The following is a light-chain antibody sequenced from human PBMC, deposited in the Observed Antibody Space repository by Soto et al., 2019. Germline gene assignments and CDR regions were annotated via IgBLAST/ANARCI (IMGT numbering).Light chain of an antibody. V-gene: IGKV1-39*01. CDR1: QSISDY. Sequence: DIQMTQSPSSLSASVGDRVTITCRASQSISDYLNWYQQTPGKPPRLLIYAASSLQSGVPSRFSGSGSGTDFTLTISSLQSEDLATYYCQQSYRTPRTVGQGTKVDIK. CDR3: QQSYRTPRT. CDR2: AAS. J-gene: IGKJ1*01.